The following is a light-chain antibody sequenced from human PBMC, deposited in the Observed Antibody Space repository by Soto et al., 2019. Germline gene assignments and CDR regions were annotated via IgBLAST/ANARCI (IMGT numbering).Light chain of an antibody. J-gene: IGLJ2*01. CDR2: EVS. CDR1: SSDVGGYNY. V-gene: IGLV2-8*01. CDR3: CSFAGDYPI. Sequence: QSALTQPPSASGSPGQSVTISCTGTSSDVGGYNYVSWYQHHPGKAPKLMIFEVSKRPSGVPDRFSGSKSGNTASLTVSGLQAEDEADYYCCSFAGDYPIFGGGTKLTVL.